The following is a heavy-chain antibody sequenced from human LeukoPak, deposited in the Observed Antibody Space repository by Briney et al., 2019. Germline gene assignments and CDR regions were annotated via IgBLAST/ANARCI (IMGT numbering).Heavy chain of an antibody. CDR1: GGSLSTTTYY. Sequence: SETLSLTCTVSGGSLSTTTYYWAWVRQPPGKGLEWIGSVEYSGTTYYNPSLESRVAISIDTSKKQFSLKLSSVTAADTAIYYCARHNRAYRDDSLDIWGQGTMVTVSS. CDR3: ARHNRAYRDDSLDI. CDR2: VEYSGTT. D-gene: IGHD3-22*01. V-gene: IGHV4-39*01. J-gene: IGHJ3*02.